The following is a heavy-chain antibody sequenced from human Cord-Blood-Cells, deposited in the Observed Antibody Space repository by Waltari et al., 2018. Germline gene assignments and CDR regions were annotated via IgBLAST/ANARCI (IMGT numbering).Heavy chain of an antibody. CDR2: IIPIFGTA. J-gene: IGHJ3*02. D-gene: IGHD3-9*01. V-gene: IGHV1-69*06. CDR1: GGTFSSYA. Sequence: QVQLVQSGAEVKKPGSSVKVSCKASGGTFSSYANSWVRQAPGQGPEWMGGIIPIFGTANYARKVQGRFTIAADKSTSTAYMELSSLRSEDTAVYYCARGGSDILTGPDAFDIWGQGTMVTVSS. CDR3: ARGGSDILTGPDAFDI.